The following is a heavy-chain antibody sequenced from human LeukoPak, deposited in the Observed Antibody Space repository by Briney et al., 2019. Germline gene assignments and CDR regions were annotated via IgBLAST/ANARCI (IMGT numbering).Heavy chain of an antibody. D-gene: IGHD6-6*01. CDR2: ISAYIGNT. CDR3: ARASKTSLAARSY. CDR1: GYTFTSYG. Sequence: ASVKVSCKASGYTFTSYGFSWVRQAPGQGLEWMGWISAYIGNTNYAQKLQGRVTMTTDTSTSTPYMELRSLRSDDTAVYYCARASKTSLAARSYWGQGTLVTVSS. V-gene: IGHV1-18*01. J-gene: IGHJ4*02.